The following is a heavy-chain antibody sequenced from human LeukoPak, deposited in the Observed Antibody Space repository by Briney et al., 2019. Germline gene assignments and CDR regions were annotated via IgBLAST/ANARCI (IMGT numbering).Heavy chain of an antibody. CDR3: ARELTYCSSTSCYLSGLGY. V-gene: IGHV3-7*01. CDR2: IKQDGSKK. Sequence: GGSLRLSCVASGFPFSSYWMTWVRQAPGKGLEWVANIKQDGSKKSYVDSVKGRFTISRDNAKNTLYLQMNSLRAEDTAVYYCARELTYCSSTSCYLSGLGYWGQGTLVTVSS. CDR1: GFPFSSYW. D-gene: IGHD2-2*01. J-gene: IGHJ4*02.